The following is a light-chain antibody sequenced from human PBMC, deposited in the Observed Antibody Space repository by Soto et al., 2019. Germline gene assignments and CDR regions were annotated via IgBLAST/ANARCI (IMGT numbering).Light chain of an antibody. CDR3: SSYTSTSTRV. V-gene: IGLV2-14*01. J-gene: IGLJ1*01. Sequence: QSALTQAASVYGSPGQSITISCTGTSSHVGGYNYVSWYQQHPGKPPKLMIYEVSNRPSGVSNRFSGSKSGNTASLTISGLQAQAEADYYCSSYTSTSTRVFGTGTRVTVL. CDR2: EVS. CDR1: SSHVGGYNY.